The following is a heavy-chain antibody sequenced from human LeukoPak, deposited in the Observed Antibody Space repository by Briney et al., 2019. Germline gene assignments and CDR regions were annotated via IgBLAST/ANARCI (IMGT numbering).Heavy chain of an antibody. J-gene: IGHJ4*02. Sequence: SETLSLTCTVSGGSISTYYRTWVRQPAGKGLEWIGRIYSSGSTNYNPSLKSRVTMSVDTSKNQFSLRLTSVTAADTAVYYCARDARYFDWLDYWGQGTLVTVSS. CDR1: GGSISTYY. D-gene: IGHD3-9*01. CDR2: IYSSGST. V-gene: IGHV4-4*07. CDR3: ARDARYFDWLDY.